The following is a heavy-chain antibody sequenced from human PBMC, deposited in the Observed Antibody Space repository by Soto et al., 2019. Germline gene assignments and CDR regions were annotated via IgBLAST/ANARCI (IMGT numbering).Heavy chain of an antibody. V-gene: IGHV3-33*01. CDR1: GFTFSSYG. J-gene: IGHJ6*02. Sequence: PGGSLRLSCAASGFTFSSYGMHWVRQAPGKGLEWVAVIWYDGSNKYYADSVKGRFTISRDNSKNTLYLQMNSLRAEDTAVFYCARAGAAAGPDYYYYYGMDVWGQGTTVTVSS. CDR2: IWYDGSNK. D-gene: IGHD6-13*01. CDR3: ARAGAAAGPDYYYYYGMDV.